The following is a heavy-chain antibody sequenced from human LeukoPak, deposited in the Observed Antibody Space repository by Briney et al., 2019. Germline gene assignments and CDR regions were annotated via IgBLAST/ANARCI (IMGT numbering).Heavy chain of an antibody. V-gene: IGHV3-48*02. CDR2: ICSYSIII. D-gene: IGHD1-26*01. CDR1: VFTFSTYN. Sequence: TGGSLRLSCADSVFTFSTYNMKWVRQAPGEGLEWVLYICSYSIIIYYTHSVKGRFTLSRDNAKNSLYLQMNSLRDEDRAVYYCARNPAGIGDYWGQGTLVTVSS. CDR3: ARNPAGIGDY. J-gene: IGHJ4*02.